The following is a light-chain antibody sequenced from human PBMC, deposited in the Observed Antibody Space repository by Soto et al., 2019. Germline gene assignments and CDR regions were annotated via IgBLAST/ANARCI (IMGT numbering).Light chain of an antibody. CDR2: DVT. J-gene: IGLJ3*02. V-gene: IGLV2-14*01. Sequence: QSALTQPASVSGSPGQSITISCTGTSSDVGGYNYVSWYQQHPGKAPKLMIYDVTNRPSGVSNRFSGSKSGSTASLTISGLQAEDEADYYCSSYTSGSTGVFGGGTKLTVL. CDR1: SSDVGGYNY. CDR3: SSYTSGSTGV.